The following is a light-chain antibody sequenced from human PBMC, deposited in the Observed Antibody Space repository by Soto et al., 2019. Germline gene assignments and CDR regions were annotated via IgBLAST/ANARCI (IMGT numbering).Light chain of an antibody. Sequence: QSALTQPPSASGSPGQSVAISCTGTSSDIGAYNYVSWYQQHPGKVPKPIIYEVTNRPSGVPDRFSASKSGNTASLTVSGLQAEDEADYYCSSHGGANNFYLFGTGTKVTVL. J-gene: IGLJ1*01. CDR3: SSHGGANNFYL. CDR2: EVT. CDR1: SSDIGAYNY. V-gene: IGLV2-8*01.